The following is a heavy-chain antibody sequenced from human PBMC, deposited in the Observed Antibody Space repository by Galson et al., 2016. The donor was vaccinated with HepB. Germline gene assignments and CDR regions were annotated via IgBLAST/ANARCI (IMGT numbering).Heavy chain of an antibody. Sequence: SLRLSCAASGFTVSSTYMTWVRQAPGKGLEWVSVIYSGGTPYYADAVKGRLTISRDNSKNTLFLQMNTLRAEDTAVYYRARGVYGDHGWFDYWGQGTLVTVSS. D-gene: IGHD4-17*01. CDR2: IYSGGTP. CDR1: GFTVSSTY. V-gene: IGHV3-66*02. J-gene: IGHJ4*02. CDR3: ARGVYGDHGWFDY.